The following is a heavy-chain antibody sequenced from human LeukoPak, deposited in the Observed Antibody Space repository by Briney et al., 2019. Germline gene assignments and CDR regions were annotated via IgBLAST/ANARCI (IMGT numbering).Heavy chain of an antibody. CDR1: GFTFSYYA. V-gene: IGHV3-48*01. J-gene: IGHJ4*02. CDR3: AKSGYNRFDY. CDR2: IGVGSSSQ. D-gene: IGHD5-24*01. Sequence: GGSLRLSCAASGFTFSYYAMNWVRHAPGKGLEWVSYIGVGSSSQYYGDSVKGRFTISRDDAKNSVYLQMNSLRAEDTAVYYCAKSGYNRFDYWGQGILVTVSS.